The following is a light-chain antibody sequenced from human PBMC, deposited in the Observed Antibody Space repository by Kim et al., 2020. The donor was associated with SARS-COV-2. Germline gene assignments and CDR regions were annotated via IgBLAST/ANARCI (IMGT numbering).Light chain of an antibody. CDR2: GSS. Sequence: EVVMTQSPATLSLSAGERATLSCWASQRVSRDVAWYQQRPGQAPRLLIYGSSTRAAGISDRFSGGGSGTEFTLTINRLQSEDFAVYYCQQYVDWPPAFGGGTKVDIK. CDR3: QQYVDWPPA. V-gene: IGKV3-15*01. CDR1: QRVSRD. J-gene: IGKJ4*01.